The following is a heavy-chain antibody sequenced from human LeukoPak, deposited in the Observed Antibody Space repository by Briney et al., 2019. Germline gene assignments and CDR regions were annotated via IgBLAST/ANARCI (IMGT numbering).Heavy chain of an antibody. D-gene: IGHD1-26*01. CDR3: ARDKVVGATYFDY. CDR2: IQQDGSEI. V-gene: IGHV3-7*01. Sequence: GGSLRLSCAASGFTFSNYCMSSVRQAPGKGLEWVANIQQDGSEIYYVDSVKGRFTISRDNAKNALYLQMNSLRAEDTAVYYCARDKVVGATYFDYWGQGTLVTVSS. J-gene: IGHJ4*02. CDR1: GFTFSNYC.